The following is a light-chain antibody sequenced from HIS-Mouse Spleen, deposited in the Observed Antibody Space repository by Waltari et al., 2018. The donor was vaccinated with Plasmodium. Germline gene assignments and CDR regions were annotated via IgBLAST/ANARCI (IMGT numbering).Light chain of an antibody. CDR1: QGISSY. Sequence: AIWMTQSPSLLSASTGDRVTISCRKGQGISSYVAWYQQKPGKAPELLIYAASTLQSGVPSRFSGSGSGTDFTLTISCLQSEDFATYYCQQYYSFPFTFGPGTKVDIK. J-gene: IGKJ3*01. CDR2: AAS. CDR3: QQYYSFPFT. V-gene: IGKV1D-8*02.